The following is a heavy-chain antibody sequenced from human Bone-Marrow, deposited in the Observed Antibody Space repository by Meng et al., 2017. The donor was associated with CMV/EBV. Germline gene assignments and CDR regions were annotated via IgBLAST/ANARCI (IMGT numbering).Heavy chain of an antibody. Sequence: GESLKISRAASGFTFSSYGMHWVRQAPGKGLEWVAVIWYDGSNKYYADSVKGRFTISRDNSKNTLYLQMNSLRAEDTAVYYCAKDNHTTIGGGGFDYWGQGTLVTVSS. J-gene: IGHJ4*02. V-gene: IGHV3-33*06. CDR2: IWYDGSNK. CDR1: GFTFSSYG. CDR3: AKDNHTTIGGGGFDY. D-gene: IGHD3-10*02.